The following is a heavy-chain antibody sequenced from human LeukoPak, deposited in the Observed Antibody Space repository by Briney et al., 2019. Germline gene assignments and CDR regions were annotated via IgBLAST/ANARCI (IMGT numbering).Heavy chain of an antibody. CDR1: GFTFSIYA. V-gene: IGHV3-64*01. CDR2: ISSNGGST. Sequence: GGSLRLSCAASGFTFSIYAMHWVRQAPGKGLEYVSAISSNGGSTYYANSVKGRFTISRDNSKNTLYLQMNSLRAEDTAVYYCATQYYDILTGYYNVRDYWGQGTLVTVSS. J-gene: IGHJ4*02. CDR3: ATQYYDILTGYYNVRDY. D-gene: IGHD3-9*01.